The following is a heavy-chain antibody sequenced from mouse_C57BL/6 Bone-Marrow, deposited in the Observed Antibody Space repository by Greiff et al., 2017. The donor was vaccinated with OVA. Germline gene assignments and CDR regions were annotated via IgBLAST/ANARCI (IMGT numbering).Heavy chain of an antibody. J-gene: IGHJ2*01. V-gene: IGHV1-5*01. CDR3: SRSNYVSDFFDY. CDR1: GYTFTSYW. CDR2: IYPGNSDT. D-gene: IGHD2-5*01. Sequence: SGTVLARPGASVKMSCKTSGYTFTSYWMHWVKQRPGQGLEWIGAIYPGNSDTSYNQKFKGKAKLTAVTSASTAYMELSSLTTEDSAVYDGSRSNYVSDFFDYWGQGTTLTVSA.